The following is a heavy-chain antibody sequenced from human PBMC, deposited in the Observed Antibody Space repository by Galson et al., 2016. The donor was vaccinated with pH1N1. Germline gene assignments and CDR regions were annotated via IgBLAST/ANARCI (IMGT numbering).Heavy chain of an antibody. D-gene: IGHD4-11*01. CDR2: IIPIFGTA. V-gene: IGHV1-69*06. CDR3: ARGQASVSTSYDYGMDV. J-gene: IGHJ6*02. CDR1: GGTFNNYP. Sequence: SVKVSCKASGGTFNNYPISWLRQAPGHGLEWMGRIIPIFGTANYAQKFQGRVTITADKSTGTAYMELSSLRSEDTAVYYCARGQASVSTSYDYGMDVWGQGTTVTVSS.